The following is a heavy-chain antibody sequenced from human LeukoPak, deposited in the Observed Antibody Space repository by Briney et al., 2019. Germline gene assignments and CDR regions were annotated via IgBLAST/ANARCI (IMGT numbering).Heavy chain of an antibody. CDR3: ARDGGSTVAADDC. CDR1: RYTFTNYR. Sequence: ASVKVSRQASRYTFTNYRFSEVRQAPGQGRAGMGWISAYSGNTYYAQNLQGRVTMTTDTSTSTAYMELRSLRFDDTAVYYCARDGGSTVAADDCWGQGTLVTVSS. D-gene: IGHD6-19*01. CDR2: ISAYSGNT. J-gene: IGHJ4*02. V-gene: IGHV1-18*01.